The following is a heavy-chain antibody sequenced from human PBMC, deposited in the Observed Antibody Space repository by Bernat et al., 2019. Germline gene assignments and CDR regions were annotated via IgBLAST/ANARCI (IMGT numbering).Heavy chain of an antibody. CDR3: ARDLRGGWFGELSAWFDT. D-gene: IGHD3-10*01. CDR1: GFTFSSYA. J-gene: IGHJ5*02. V-gene: IGHV3-23*01. CDR2: ISGSGGNT. Sequence: EGQLLESGGGLVQPGGSLRLSCAASGFTFSSYAMTWVRQAPGKGLEWVSAISGSGGNTYYADSVKGRFTISRDNSKNTLYLQMNSLRAEDSAVYYCARDLRGGWFGELSAWFDTWGQGTLVTVSS.